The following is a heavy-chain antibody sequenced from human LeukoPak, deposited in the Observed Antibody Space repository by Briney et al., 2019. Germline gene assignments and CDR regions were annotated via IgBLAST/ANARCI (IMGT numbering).Heavy chain of an antibody. D-gene: IGHD3-22*01. CDR3: ARSIIRTSYYDSSGYSDY. J-gene: IGHJ4*02. Sequence: GESLKISCKGSGYNFPNYWIGWVRQMPGKGLEWMGIIYPGDSDTRYSPSFQGQVTISADKSISTAYLQWSSLKASDTAMYYCARSIIRTSYYDSSGYSDYWGQGTLVTVSS. CDR2: IYPGDSDT. V-gene: IGHV5-51*01. CDR1: GYNFPNYW.